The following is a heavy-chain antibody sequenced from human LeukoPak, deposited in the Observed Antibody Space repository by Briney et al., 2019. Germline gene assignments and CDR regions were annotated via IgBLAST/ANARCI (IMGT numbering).Heavy chain of an antibody. CDR3: ARRRVLPPDVPDRADYYLDV. CDR2: ISSSGST. D-gene: IGHD2-2*01. CDR1: GGSISSRSDY. V-gene: IGHV4-39*01. J-gene: IGHJ6*03. Sequence: PSETLSLTCTVSGGSISSRSDYWGWGRQPPGTGLEWIASISSSGSTYYNPSLKSRVSISVDSFRNQFSLKLSSVTAADTAVYYCARRRVLPPDVPDRADYYLDVWGKGTAVTVSS.